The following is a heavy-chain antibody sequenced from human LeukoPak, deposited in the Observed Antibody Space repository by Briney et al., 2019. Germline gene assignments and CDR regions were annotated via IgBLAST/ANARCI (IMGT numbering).Heavy chain of an antibody. Sequence: ASVKVSCKASGYTFTSYGISWVRQAPGQGLEWMGWISAYNGNTNYAQKLQGRVTMTTDTSTSTAYMELRSLRSDDTAVYYCARTSGIMITFGGVIAPYYFDYWGQGTLVTVSS. D-gene: IGHD3-16*02. J-gene: IGHJ4*02. CDR3: ARTSGIMITFGGVIAPYYFDY. CDR1: GYTFTSYG. V-gene: IGHV1-18*01. CDR2: ISAYNGNT.